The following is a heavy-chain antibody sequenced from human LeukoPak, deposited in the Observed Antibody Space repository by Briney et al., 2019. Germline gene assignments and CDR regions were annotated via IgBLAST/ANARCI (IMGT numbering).Heavy chain of an antibody. Sequence: PGGSLRLSCAASGFTFSSYAMHWVRQAPGKGLEWVAVISYDGSNKYYADSVKGRFTISRDNSKNTLYLQMNSLRAKDTAVYYCARDRDYDSSGYYYDWGQGTLVTVSS. V-gene: IGHV3-30-3*01. J-gene: IGHJ4*02. D-gene: IGHD3-22*01. CDR1: GFTFSSYA. CDR3: ARDRDYDSSGYYYD. CDR2: ISYDGSNK.